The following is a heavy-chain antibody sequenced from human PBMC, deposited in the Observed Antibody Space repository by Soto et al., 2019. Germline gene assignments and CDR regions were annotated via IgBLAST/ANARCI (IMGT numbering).Heavy chain of an antibody. Sequence: EVQLVESGGGLVQPGGSLRLSCVASGFSFSTYWMTWVRQAPGKGLEWVANIKPDGSQEYYVGSVMGRFTISRDNAKNSLYLQMSSLRVEDTAVYYCTRDTAMTEHWGQGTLVTVSS. J-gene: IGHJ4*02. D-gene: IGHD5-18*01. CDR3: TRDTAMTEH. CDR2: IKPDGSQE. V-gene: IGHV3-7*01. CDR1: GFSFSTYW.